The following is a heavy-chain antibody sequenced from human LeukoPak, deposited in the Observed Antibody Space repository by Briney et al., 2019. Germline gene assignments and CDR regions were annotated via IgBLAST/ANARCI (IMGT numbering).Heavy chain of an antibody. CDR3: ARDGYNPIDY. J-gene: IGHJ4*02. V-gene: IGHV4-39*02. CDR1: GGSISSSSYY. D-gene: IGHD5-24*01. Sequence: SSETLSLTCTVSGGSISSSSYYWGWIRQPPGKGLEWIGSIYYSGSTYYHPSLKSRVTISVDAPKNQFSLKLSSVTAADTAVYYCARDGYNPIDYWGQGTLVTVSS. CDR2: IYYSGST.